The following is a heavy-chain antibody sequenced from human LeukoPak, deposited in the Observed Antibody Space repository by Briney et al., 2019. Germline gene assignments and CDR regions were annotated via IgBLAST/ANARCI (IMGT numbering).Heavy chain of an antibody. CDR1: GYTFTGYY. CDR3: ARANRRGYSYGYYVY. Sequence: GASAKVSCKASGYTFTGYYMHWVRQAPGQGLEWMGWINPNSGGTNYAQKFQGWVTMTRDTSISTAYMELSRLRSDDTAVYYCARANRRGYSYGYYVYWGQGTLVTVSS. CDR2: INPNSGGT. D-gene: IGHD5-18*01. V-gene: IGHV1-2*04. J-gene: IGHJ4*02.